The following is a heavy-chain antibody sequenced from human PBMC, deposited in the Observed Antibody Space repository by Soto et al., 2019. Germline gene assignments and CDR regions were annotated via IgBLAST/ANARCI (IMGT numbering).Heavy chain of an antibody. CDR1: GFTFSNYG. V-gene: IGHV3-30*18. J-gene: IGHJ4*02. CDR3: AKDDGTFFYDTSGYPLDY. D-gene: IGHD3-22*01. Sequence: GGSLRLSCAASGFTFSNYGMHWVRQAPGKGLEWVAIIAYDGTNTYYADSVKGRFTISRDSSKNTLYLQMNSLRDEDTAVYYCAKDDGTFFYDTSGYPLDYWGQGTLVTVS. CDR2: IAYDGTNT.